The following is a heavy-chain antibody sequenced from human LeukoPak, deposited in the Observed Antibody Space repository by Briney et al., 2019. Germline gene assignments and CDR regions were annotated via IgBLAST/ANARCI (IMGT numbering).Heavy chain of an antibody. J-gene: IGHJ4*02. CDR2: ITSSSSDI. V-gene: IGHV3-21*01. Sequence: GGSLRLSCAASGFTFSSNSMNWVRQAPGKGLEWVSSITSSSSDIHYADSVKGRFTISRDNVKNSLYLQMNSLGAEDTAVYYCARVLRGSNWYCFDYWGQGTLVTVSS. CDR1: GFTFSSNS. CDR3: ARVLRGSNWYCFDY. D-gene: IGHD6-13*01.